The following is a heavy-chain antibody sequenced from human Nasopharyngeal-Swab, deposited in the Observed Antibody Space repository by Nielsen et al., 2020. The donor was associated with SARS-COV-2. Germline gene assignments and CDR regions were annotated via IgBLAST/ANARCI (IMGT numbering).Heavy chain of an antibody. CDR1: GFSFGTYA. Sequence: GESLKISCAASGFSFGTYAMHWVRQAPGKGLEWVSYITSSSATKYYADSVKGRFTVSRDNAKNLLYLQMSSMRDEDTAVYYCAREFEATGATYLDSWGLGTLVTVSS. CDR3: AREFEATGATYLDS. J-gene: IGHJ4*02. D-gene: IGHD1-26*01. CDR2: ITSSSATK. V-gene: IGHV3-48*02.